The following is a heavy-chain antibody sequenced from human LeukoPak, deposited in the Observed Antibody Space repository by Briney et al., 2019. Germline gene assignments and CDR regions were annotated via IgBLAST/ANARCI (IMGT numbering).Heavy chain of an antibody. V-gene: IGHV1-18*01. D-gene: IGHD3-10*01. J-gene: IGHJ3*02. Sequence: ASVKVSCKTSGYIFTSYGISWVRQAPGQGLEWMGWISGHNGNTNYAQKLQGRVTITTDTSTSTVYMELRSLRSDDTAVYYCARDTRFGEEGQKNAFDIWGQGTMVTVS. CDR2: ISGHNGNT. CDR1: GYIFTSYG. CDR3: ARDTRFGEEGQKNAFDI.